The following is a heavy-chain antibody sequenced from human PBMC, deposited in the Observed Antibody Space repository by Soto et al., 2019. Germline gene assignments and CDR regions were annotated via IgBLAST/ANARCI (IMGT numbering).Heavy chain of an antibody. CDR3: AREHDYLWGRDRNWLGL. CDR2: NNYNTNT. CDR1: GGSLSGYSYN. V-gene: IGHV4-39*07. D-gene: IGHD3-16*01. Sequence: SETLSLTCTVSGGSLSGYSYNWIRKPPAPGMELIGVSNNNYNTNTYYNPSLKSRVTISADRTNNQLFLKLNSVTAADTAVYYCAREHDYLWGRDRNWLGLWGQGTLVTVSS. J-gene: IGHJ5*02.